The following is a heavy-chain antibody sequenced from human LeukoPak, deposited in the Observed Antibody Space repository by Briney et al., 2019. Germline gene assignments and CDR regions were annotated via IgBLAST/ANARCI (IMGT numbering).Heavy chain of an antibody. D-gene: IGHD3-16*01. CDR1: GFTFSDYY. CDR2: ISSSSSYI. J-gene: IGHJ4*02. Sequence: GGSLRLSCAASGFTFSDYYMSWIRQAPGKGLEWVSSISSSSSYIYYADSVKGRFTISRDNAKNSLYLQMNSLRAEDTALYYCAKDYAVGSIDYWGQGTLVTVSS. V-gene: IGHV3-11*05. CDR3: AKDYAVGSIDY.